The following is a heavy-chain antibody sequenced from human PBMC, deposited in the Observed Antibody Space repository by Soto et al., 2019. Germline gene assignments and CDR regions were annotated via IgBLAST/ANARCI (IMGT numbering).Heavy chain of an antibody. J-gene: IGHJ6*02. CDR2: ISAFNDDT. CDR3: ARDGFYAGSGRCSYAYSPPRYYAMDV. CDR1: GYTFTNYG. Sequence: QVQLVPSGTEVKKPGASVKVSCKTSGYTFTNYGISWVRQAPGQGLEWMGWISAFNDDTKYAQKLQGRVTMTTDTSTSTAYMELRSLRPDDTAIYYCARDGFYAGSGRCSYAYSPPRYYAMDVGGQGTTVTVSS. D-gene: IGHD5-18*01. V-gene: IGHV1-18*01.